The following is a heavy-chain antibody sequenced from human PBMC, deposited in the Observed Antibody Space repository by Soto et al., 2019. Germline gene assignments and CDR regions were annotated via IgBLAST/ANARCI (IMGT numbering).Heavy chain of an antibody. Sequence: QVQLQESGPGLVKPSQTLSLTCTVSGGSINSGGYYWSWIRQHPGKGLAWIGSIYYSGNTYYNPSLKSRVNVSLDTSENQFSLNMSSVTAAATAVYYCARATVVVATTYSTGFDPWGQGTLVTVSS. J-gene: IGHJ5*02. V-gene: IGHV4-31*03. D-gene: IGHD2-15*01. CDR3: ARATVVVATTYSTGFDP. CDR2: IYYSGNT. CDR1: GGSINSGGYY.